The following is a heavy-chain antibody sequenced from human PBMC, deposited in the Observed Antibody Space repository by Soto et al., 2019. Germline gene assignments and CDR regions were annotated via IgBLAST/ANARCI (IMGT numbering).Heavy chain of an antibody. CDR1: GGSISSYY. D-gene: IGHD1-26*01. J-gene: IGHJ4*02. CDR3: ARGSGSYYNLNFDY. CDR2: IYYSGST. V-gene: IGHV4-59*01. Sequence: SETLSLTCTVSGGSISSYYCSWIRQPPGKGLEGIGYIYYSGSTNYNPSLKSRVTISVDTSKNQFSLKLSSVTAADTAVYYCARGSGSYYNLNFDYWGQGTLVTVSS.